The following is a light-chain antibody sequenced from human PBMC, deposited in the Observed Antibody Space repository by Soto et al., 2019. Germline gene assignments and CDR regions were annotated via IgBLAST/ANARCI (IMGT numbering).Light chain of an antibody. Sequence: CVLAQPAPVSGSPGHAVTLSCPGTSSDVGGYNYVSWYQQHPGKAPKLMIYDVSNRPSGVSNRFSGSKSGNTASLTISGLQPEAEADYYCSSYTRRSTLDVFGTGTKVTVL. J-gene: IGLJ1*01. CDR3: SSYTRRSTLDV. CDR2: DVS. V-gene: IGLV2-14*01. CDR1: SSDVGGYNY.